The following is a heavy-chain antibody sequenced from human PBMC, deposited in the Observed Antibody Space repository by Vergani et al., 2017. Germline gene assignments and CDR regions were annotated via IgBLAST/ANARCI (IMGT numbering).Heavy chain of an antibody. CDR2: INPSGGST. CDR1: GYTFTSYY. Sequence: QVQLVQSGAEVKKPRASVKVSCKASGYTFTSYYMHWVRQAPGQGLEWMGIINPSGGSTSYAQKFQGRVTMTRDTSTSTVYMELSSLRSEDTAVYYCARTVRQQLLYYYYGMDVWGQGTTVTVSS. V-gene: IGHV1-46*01. J-gene: IGHJ6*02. D-gene: IGHD6-13*01. CDR3: ARTVRQQLLYYYYGMDV.